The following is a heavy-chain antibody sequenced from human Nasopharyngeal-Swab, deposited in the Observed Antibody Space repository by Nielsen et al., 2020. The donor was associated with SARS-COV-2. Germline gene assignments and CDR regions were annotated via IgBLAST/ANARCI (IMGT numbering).Heavy chain of an antibody. CDR1: GFTFSSYW. Sequence: GSLKISCAASGFTFSSYWMSWVRQAPGKGLEWVANIKQDGSEKYYVDSVKGRFTISRDNAKNSLYPQMNSLRAEDTAVYYCARGSGGNSFRWVLGKTPAYYFDYWGQGTLVTVSS. D-gene: IGHD4-23*01. J-gene: IGHJ4*02. CDR2: IKQDGSEK. CDR3: ARGSGGNSFRWVLGKTPAYYFDY. V-gene: IGHV3-7*01.